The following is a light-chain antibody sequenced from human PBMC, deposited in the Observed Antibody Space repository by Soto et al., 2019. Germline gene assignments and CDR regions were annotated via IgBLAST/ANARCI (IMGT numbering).Light chain of an antibody. CDR2: DAS. CDR3: QQYNSYWS. Sequence: IAMTQSPATLPASVVFTFNFTFRASQTISTWLAWYQQKPGKAPKLLIYDASSLETGVPSRFSGSGSGTEFTLTISSLQPDDFATYFCQQYNSYWSFGQGTKVDI. V-gene: IGKV1-5*01. J-gene: IGKJ1*01. CDR1: QTISTW.